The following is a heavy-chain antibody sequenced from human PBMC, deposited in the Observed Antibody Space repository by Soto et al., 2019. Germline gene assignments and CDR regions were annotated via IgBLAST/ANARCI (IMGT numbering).Heavy chain of an antibody. V-gene: IGHV1-24*01. J-gene: IGHJ6*02. CDR3: ATDQALTILPGGRYGMDV. CDR1: GYTLTELS. CDR2: FDPEDGET. D-gene: IGHD2-15*01. Sequence: QVQLVQSGAEVKKPGASVKVSCKVSGYTLTELSMHWVRQAPGKGLEWMGGFDPEDGETIYAQKFQSRVTMTDDTSTDTAYMELSSLRSEDTAVYSCATDQALTILPGGRYGMDVWGQGTTVTVSS.